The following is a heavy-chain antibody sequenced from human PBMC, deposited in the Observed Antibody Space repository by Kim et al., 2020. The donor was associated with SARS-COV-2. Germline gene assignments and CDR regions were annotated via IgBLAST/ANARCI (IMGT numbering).Heavy chain of an antibody. Sequence: SETLSLTCTVSGGSISSGGYYWSWIRQHPGKGLEWIGYIYYSGSTYYNPSLKSRVTISVDTSKNQFSLKLSSVTAADTAVYYCARERGIVGDYYYYGMDVWGQGTTVTVSS. V-gene: IGHV4-31*03. D-gene: IGHD1-26*01. CDR1: GGSISSGGYY. CDR3: ARERGIVGDYYYYGMDV. J-gene: IGHJ6*02. CDR2: IYYSGST.